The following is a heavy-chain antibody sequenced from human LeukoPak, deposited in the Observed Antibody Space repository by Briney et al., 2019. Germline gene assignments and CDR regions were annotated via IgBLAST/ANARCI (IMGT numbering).Heavy chain of an antibody. J-gene: IGHJ4*02. CDR1: GFTFSRNW. V-gene: IGHV3-7*01. CDR2: IKQDGSEK. CDR3: ARAALANYYDSSGYSSYYFDY. D-gene: IGHD3-22*01. Sequence: PGGSLRLSCAASGFTFSRNWMTWVRQAPGKGLEWVANIKQDGSEKYYVDSVKGRFTISRDNAENSLYLQMNSLTAEDTAVYYCARAALANYYDSSGYSSYYFDYWGQGSLATVSS.